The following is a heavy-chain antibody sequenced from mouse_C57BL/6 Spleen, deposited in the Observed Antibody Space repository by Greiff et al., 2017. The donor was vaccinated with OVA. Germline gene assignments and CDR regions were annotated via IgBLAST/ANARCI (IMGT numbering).Heavy chain of an antibody. Sequence: QVQLKESGAELARPGASVKLSCKASGYTFTSYGISWVKQRTGQGLEWIGEIYPRSGNTYYNEKFKGKATLTADKSSSTAYMELRSLTSEDSAVYFCARDGGYYGSSYEAWFAYWGQGTLVTVSA. CDR1: GYTFTSYG. D-gene: IGHD1-1*01. V-gene: IGHV1-81*01. J-gene: IGHJ3*01. CDR2: IYPRSGNT. CDR3: ARDGGYYGSSYEAWFAY.